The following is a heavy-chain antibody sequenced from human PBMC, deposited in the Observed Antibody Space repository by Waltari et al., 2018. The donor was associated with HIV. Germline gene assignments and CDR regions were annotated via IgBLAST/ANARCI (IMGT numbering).Heavy chain of an antibody. J-gene: IGHJ4*02. CDR1: GDTFTNFG. Sequence: QVQLVQSGSEVQEPGSSARVSCKTSGDTFTNFGISGVRQAPGQGLEWMGGIIPVFGTPTFGRKFQGRLSIIADESASTAYMELSSLKSDDTAIYFCARFKFVGRRVDHFFDYWGQGSLVTVSS. CDR3: ARFKFVGRRVDHFFDY. V-gene: IGHV1-69*12. D-gene: IGHD3-10*01. CDR2: IIPVFGTP.